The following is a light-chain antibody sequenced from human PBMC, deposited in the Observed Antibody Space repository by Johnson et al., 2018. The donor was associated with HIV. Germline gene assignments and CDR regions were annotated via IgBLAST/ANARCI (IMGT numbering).Light chain of an antibody. J-gene: IGLJ1*01. CDR3: GTWDSSLSAWFYV. CDR2: ETN. V-gene: IGLV1-51*01. Sequence: QSVLTQPPSVSAAPGQRVTISCSGSSSNIGNNYVSWYQQLPGTAPKLLIYETNKRPSGIPDRFYGSKSGTSATLGITGLQTGDEADYYCGTWDSSLSAWFYVFGTGTKVTVL. CDR1: SSNIGNNY.